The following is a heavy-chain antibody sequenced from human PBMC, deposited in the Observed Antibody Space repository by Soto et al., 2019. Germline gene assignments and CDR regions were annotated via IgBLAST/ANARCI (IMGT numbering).Heavy chain of an antibody. Sequence: GGSLRLSCAASGFTFSSYGMHWVRQAPGKGLEWVAVISYDGSNKYYADSVKGRFTISRDNSKNTLHLQMNSLRAEDTAVYYCAKDICSSSPSFDYWGQGTLVTVSS. V-gene: IGHV3-30*18. CDR2: ISYDGSNK. J-gene: IGHJ4*02. CDR3: AKDICSSSPSFDY. CDR1: GFTFSSYG. D-gene: IGHD6-6*01.